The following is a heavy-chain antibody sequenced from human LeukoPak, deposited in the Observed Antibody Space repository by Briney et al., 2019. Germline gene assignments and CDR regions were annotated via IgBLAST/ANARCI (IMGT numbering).Heavy chain of an antibody. CDR1: GGTFSSYA. J-gene: IGHJ4*02. V-gene: IGHV1-69*04. D-gene: IGHD1-26*01. CDR3: AKDRSAWELLFDY. CDR2: IIPILGIA. Sequence: SVKVSCKASGGTFSSYAISWVRQAPGQGLEWMGRIIPILGIANYAQKFQGRVTITADKSTSTAYMELSSLRSEDTAVYYCAKDRSAWELLFDYWGQGTLVTVSS.